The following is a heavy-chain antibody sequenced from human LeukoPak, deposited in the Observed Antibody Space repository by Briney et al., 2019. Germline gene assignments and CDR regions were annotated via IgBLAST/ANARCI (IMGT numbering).Heavy chain of an antibody. CDR1: GGSFSGYY. CDR2: INHSGST. Sequence: SETLSLTCAVYGGSFSGYYWSWIRQPPGKGLEWIGEINHSGSTNYNPALESRVTISVDTSKNQFSLKLSSVTAADTAVYSCARGSKAMLRGTPLIYYYYMAVRGKGTTVTVSS. V-gene: IGHV4-34*01. CDR3: ARGSKAMLRGTPLIYYYYMAV. D-gene: IGHD3-10*01. J-gene: IGHJ6*03.